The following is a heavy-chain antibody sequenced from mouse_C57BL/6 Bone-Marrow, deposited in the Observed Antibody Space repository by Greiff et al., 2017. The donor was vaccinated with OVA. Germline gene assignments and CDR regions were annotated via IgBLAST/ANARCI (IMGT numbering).Heavy chain of an antibody. D-gene: IGHD2-4*01. CDR1: GYTFTSYW. V-gene: IGHV1-59*01. Sequence: QVQLQQPGAELVRPGTSVKLSCKASGYTFTSYWMHWVKQRPGQGLEWIGVIDPSDSYTNYNQKFKGKATLTVDTSSSTAYMQLSSLTSEDSAVYYCARYEYDGGDDAMDYWGQGTSVTVSS. CDR2: IDPSDSYT. J-gene: IGHJ4*01. CDR3: ARYEYDGGDDAMDY.